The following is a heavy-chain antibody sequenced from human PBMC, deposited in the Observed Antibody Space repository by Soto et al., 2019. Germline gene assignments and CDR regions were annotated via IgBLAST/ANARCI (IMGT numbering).Heavy chain of an antibody. Sequence: QVQLVESGGGVVQPGRSLRLYCAASGFTFSSYGMHWVRQAPGKGLEWVAVISYDGSNKYYADSVKGRFTISRDNSKNTLYLQMNSLRAEDTAVYYCAKGDGDYSGYFDLWGRGTLVTVSS. D-gene: IGHD4-17*01. CDR1: GFTFSSYG. CDR2: ISYDGSNK. CDR3: AKGDGDYSGYFDL. J-gene: IGHJ2*01. V-gene: IGHV3-30*18.